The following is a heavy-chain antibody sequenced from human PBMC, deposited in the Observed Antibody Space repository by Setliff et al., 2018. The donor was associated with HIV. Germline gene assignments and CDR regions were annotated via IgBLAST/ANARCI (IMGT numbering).Heavy chain of an antibody. Sequence: SVKVSCKASGGTFSSFAINWVRQAPGQGPEWMGGIIPIFGTTNYAPRFHGRVTITADESTNTAYMELNSLRSEDTAFYYCTLGYCSVGSCYSVDFDYWGQGTLVTVSS. J-gene: IGHJ4*02. V-gene: IGHV1-69*13. CDR3: TLGYCSVGSCYSVDFDY. CDR2: IIPIFGTT. CDR1: GGTFSSFA. D-gene: IGHD2-15*01.